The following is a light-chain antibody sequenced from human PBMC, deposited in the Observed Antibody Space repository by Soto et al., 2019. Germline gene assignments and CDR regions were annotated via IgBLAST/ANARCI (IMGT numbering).Light chain of an antibody. Sequence: IQSTRAPSSLSSSVADIVTSTCRASQSISSYLNWYQQKPGKAPKLLIYAASSLQSGVPPRFSGSGSGTDFTLTISSLQPEDFATYYCQQSYSPHWTFGPGTKVDIK. J-gene: IGKJ1*01. CDR3: QQSYSPHWT. CDR2: AAS. CDR1: QSISSY. V-gene: IGKV1-39*01.